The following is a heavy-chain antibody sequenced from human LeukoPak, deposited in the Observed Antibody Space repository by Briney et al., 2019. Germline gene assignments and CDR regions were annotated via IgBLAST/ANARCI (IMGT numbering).Heavy chain of an antibody. D-gene: IGHD3-22*01. CDR3: ARDRGYYYDSSGYPDAFDI. J-gene: IGHJ3*02. CDR1: GGSISSYY. CDR2: IYYSGST. Sequence: ETLSLTCTVSGGSISSYYWSWIRQPPGKGLEWIGYIYYSGSTNYNPSLKSRVTISVDTSKNQFSLKLSSVTAADTAVYYCARDRGYYYDSSGYPDAFDIWGQGTMVTVSS. V-gene: IGHV4-59*01.